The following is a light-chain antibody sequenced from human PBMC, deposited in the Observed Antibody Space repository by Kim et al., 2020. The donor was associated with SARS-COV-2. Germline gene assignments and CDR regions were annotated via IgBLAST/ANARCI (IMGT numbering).Light chain of an antibody. CDR2: RAS. V-gene: IGKV1-5*03. CDR3: QHYDSAPWT. Sequence: ASVGDGVTIPCLASQRISRLLAWYQQKPGTAPKLLIYRASTLQSGVPSRFSGSGSETEFTLTITSLQPDDFATYYCQHYDSAPWTFGQGTKVEVK. J-gene: IGKJ1*01. CDR1: QRISRL.